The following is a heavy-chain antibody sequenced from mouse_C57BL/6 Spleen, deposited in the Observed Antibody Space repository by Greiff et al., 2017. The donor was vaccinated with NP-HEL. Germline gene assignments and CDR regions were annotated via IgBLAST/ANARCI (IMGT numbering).Heavy chain of an antibody. D-gene: IGHD1-1*01. J-gene: IGHJ2*01. Sequence: QVQLKESGPELVKPGASVKISCKASGYAFSSSWMNWVKQRPGKGLEWIGRIYPGDGDTNYNGKFKGKATLTADKSSSTAYMQLSSLTSEDSAVYFCATKCITTVDYWGQGTTLTVSS. CDR1: GYAFSSSW. CDR3: ATKCITTVDY. CDR2: IYPGDGDT. V-gene: IGHV1-82*01.